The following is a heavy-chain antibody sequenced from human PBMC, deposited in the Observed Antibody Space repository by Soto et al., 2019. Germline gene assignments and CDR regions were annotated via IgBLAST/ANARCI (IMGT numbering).Heavy chain of an antibody. Sequence: GESLKISCKGSGYSFTSYWISWVRQMPGKGLEWMGRIDPSDSYTNYSPSFQGHVTISADKSISTAYLQWSSLKASDTAMYYCARLSYYYDSSGYLSPFDYWGQGTLVTVSS. D-gene: IGHD3-22*01. CDR2: IDPSDSYT. CDR3: ARLSYYYDSSGYLSPFDY. J-gene: IGHJ4*02. V-gene: IGHV5-10-1*01. CDR1: GYSFTSYW.